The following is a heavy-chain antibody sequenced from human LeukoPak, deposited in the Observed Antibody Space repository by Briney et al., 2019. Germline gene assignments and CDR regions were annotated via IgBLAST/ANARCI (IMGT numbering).Heavy chain of an antibody. V-gene: IGHV3-23*01. CDR1: GFTFSSYA. CDR2: ISGSGGST. Sequence: PGGSLRLSCAASGFTFSSYAMSWVRQAPGKGLEWVSGISGSGGSTYHADSVKGRFTISRDNPKNTLYLQMNSLRAEDTAVYYCNTEGTLRLSGGFDFWGQGILVIVSS. CDR3: NTEGTLRLSGGFDF. J-gene: IGHJ4*02. D-gene: IGHD5-12*01.